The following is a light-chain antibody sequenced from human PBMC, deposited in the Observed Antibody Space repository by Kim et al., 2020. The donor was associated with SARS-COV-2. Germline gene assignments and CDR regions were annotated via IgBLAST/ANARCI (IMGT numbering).Light chain of an antibody. Sequence: DIQMTQSPSSLSASVGDRVTITCRASQSISSYLNWYQQKPGKAPKLLIYAASSLQSGVPSRFSGSGSGTDFTLTISSLQPEDFATYYCQQCYSTPLTFGGGTKLEI. CDR3: QQCYSTPLT. J-gene: IGKJ4*01. V-gene: IGKV1-39*01. CDR2: AAS. CDR1: QSISSY.